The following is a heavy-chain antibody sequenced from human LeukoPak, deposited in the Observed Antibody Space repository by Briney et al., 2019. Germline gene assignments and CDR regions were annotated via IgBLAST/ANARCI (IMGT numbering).Heavy chain of an antibody. V-gene: IGHV4-39*01. CDR1: GGSLSSSSTSY. Sequence: SETLSLTCTVSGGSLSSSSTSYWGWIRQPPGKGLEWIGSIYYSGSTYYNPSLKSRVTISVDTSKNQFSLKLSSVTAADTAVYYCARAYYYYYYYMDVWGKGTTVTISS. CDR3: ARAYYYYYYYMDV. CDR2: IYYSGST. J-gene: IGHJ6*03.